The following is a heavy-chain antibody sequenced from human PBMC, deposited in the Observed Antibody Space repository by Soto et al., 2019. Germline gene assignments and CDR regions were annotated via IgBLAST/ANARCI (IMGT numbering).Heavy chain of an antibody. CDR1: GSTFSSYA. D-gene: IGHD3-10*01. V-gene: IGHV3-23*01. CDR2: ISGSGGST. J-gene: IGHJ4*02. CDR3: AKPPPGGEVPRSFDY. Sequence: EVQLLESGGGLVQPGGSLRLSCAASGSTFSSYAMSWVRQAPGKGLEWVSAISGSGGSTYYADSVKGRFTLSRDNSKNTLYLQMNSVRAEDTDVYYCAKPPPGGEVPRSFDYWGQGTLVTVSS.